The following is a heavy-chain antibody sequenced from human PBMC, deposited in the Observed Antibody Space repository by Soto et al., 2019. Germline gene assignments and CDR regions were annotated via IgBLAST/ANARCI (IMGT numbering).Heavy chain of an antibody. Sequence: TLSLTCTVSGGSIISGGYYWSGIRQHPGKGLELIGYIYYSGSTYYNPSLKSRVTISVDTSKNQFSLKLSSVTAADTAVYYCARKMKGLLLDYWGQGTLVTVSS. CDR3: ARKMKGLLLDY. CDR2: IYYSGST. CDR1: GGSIISGGYY. J-gene: IGHJ4*02. V-gene: IGHV4-31*03. D-gene: IGHD3-22*01.